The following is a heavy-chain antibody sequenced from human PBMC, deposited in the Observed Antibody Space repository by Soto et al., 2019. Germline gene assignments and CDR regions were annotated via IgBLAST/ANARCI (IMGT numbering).Heavy chain of an antibody. CDR1: CGSISSYY. Sequence: SETLSLTCTVSCGSISSYYWSCIRQPPWKGLEWIVYIYYSGSTNYNPSLKSRVTISVDTSKNQFSLKLSSVTAADTAVYYCARVPDSSSWYGVEYHFEYWGQGTMVTVSS. CDR3: ARVPDSSSWYGVEYHFEY. CDR2: IYYSGST. V-gene: IGHV4-59*01. J-gene: IGHJ4*02. D-gene: IGHD6-13*01.